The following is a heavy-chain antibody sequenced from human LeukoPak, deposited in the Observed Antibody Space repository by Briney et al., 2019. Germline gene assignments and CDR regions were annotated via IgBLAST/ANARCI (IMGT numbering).Heavy chain of an antibody. CDR3: AKRLRFVGVWFDP. CDR1: GGSFSGYY. CDR2: IVHSGST. D-gene: IGHD3-10*01. J-gene: IGHJ5*02. V-gene: IGHV4-34*12. Sequence: SETLSLTCGVYGGSFSGYYWSWIRQPPGKGLEWIGEIVHSGSTNYDPSLRSRVTISVDTSKNQFSLKLTSVTAADTAVYYCAKRLRFVGVWFDPWGQGTLVTVSS.